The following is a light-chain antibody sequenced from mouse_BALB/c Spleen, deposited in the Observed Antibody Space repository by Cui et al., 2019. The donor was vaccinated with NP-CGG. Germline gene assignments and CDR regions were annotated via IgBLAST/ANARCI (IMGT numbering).Light chain of an antibody. Sequence: QAVVTQESALTTSPGETVTLTCRSSTGAVTTNNYANWVQEKPGHLFTGLIGGTNNRAPGVPARFSGSLIGDKAALTSTGAQTEDEAIYFCALWYSNHWVFGGGTKLTVL. CDR1: TGAVTTNNY. J-gene: IGLJ1*01. V-gene: IGLV1*01. CDR3: ALWYSNHWV. CDR2: GTN.